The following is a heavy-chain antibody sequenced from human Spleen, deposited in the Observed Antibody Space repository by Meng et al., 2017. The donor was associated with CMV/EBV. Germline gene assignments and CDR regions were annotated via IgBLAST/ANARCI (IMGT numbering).Heavy chain of an antibody. CDR1: GFTLSSYE. CDR2: ISDSSGSTA. Sequence: GESLKISCTASGFTLSSYEMNWVRQAPGKGLEWVSYISDSSGSTAYYGDSVKGRFTISRDNAKNSLYLQMNSLRAEDTAVYYCARESLSSSWQYYYYGMDVWGQGTTVTVSS. D-gene: IGHD6-13*01. V-gene: IGHV3-48*03. CDR3: ARESLSSSWQYYYYGMDV. J-gene: IGHJ6*02.